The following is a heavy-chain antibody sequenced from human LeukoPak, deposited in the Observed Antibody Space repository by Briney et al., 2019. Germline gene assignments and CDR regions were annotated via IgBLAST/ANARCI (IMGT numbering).Heavy chain of an antibody. D-gene: IGHD3-22*01. J-gene: IGHJ3*02. CDR1: GFTFDDYG. CDR3: ARDPDDSSGYFWGFDI. Sequence: GGSLRLSCAASGFTFDDYGMSWVRQAPGKGLEWVSGINWNGGSTGYADSVKGRFTISRDNSKNTLYLQMNSLRAEDTAVYYCARDPDDSSGYFWGFDIWGQGTMVTVSS. CDR2: INWNGGST. V-gene: IGHV3-20*04.